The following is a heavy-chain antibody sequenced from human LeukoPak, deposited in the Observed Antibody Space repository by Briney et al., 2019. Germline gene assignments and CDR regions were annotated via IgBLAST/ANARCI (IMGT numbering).Heavy chain of an antibody. CDR1: GFTVSSNY. CDR2: IYSGGST. D-gene: IGHD2-15*01. J-gene: IGHJ6*02. Sequence: GGSLRLSCAASGFTVSSNYMSWVRQAPGKGPEWVSVIYSGGSTYYADSVKGRFTISRDNSKNTLYLQMNSLRAEDTAVYYCAKFLYCSGGSCYWKNQNSYGMDVWGQGTTVTVSS. CDR3: AKFLYCSGGSCYWKNQNSYGMDV. V-gene: IGHV3-53*01.